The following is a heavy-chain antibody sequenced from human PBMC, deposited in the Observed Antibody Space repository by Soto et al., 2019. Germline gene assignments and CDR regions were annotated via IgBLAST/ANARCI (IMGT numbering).Heavy chain of an antibody. CDR2: IYPSGST. Sequence: PSETLSLTCAVSGGSISSGGYSWSWIRQPPGKGLEWIGYIYPSGSTYYNPSLKSRVTISVDRSTNQFSLKLSSVTAADTAVYFCATQSYSNSGAYYYYAMDVWGQGTTVTVSS. CDR1: GGSISSGGYS. D-gene: IGHD4-4*01. J-gene: IGHJ6*02. V-gene: IGHV4-30-2*01. CDR3: ATQSYSNSGAYYYYAMDV.